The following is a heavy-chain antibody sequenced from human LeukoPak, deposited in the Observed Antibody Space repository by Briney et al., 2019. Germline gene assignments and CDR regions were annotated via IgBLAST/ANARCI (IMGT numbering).Heavy chain of an antibody. CDR1: GGSISSSSYY. CDR3: ARYRNSGWIDY. Sequence: SETLSLTCTVSGGSISSSSYYWGWIRQPPGKGLEWIGSIYYSGSTYYNPSLKRRVTISVDTSKNQFSLKLSSVTAADTAVYSCARYRNSGWIDYWGQGTLVTVSS. CDR2: IYYSGST. V-gene: IGHV4-39*01. J-gene: IGHJ4*02. D-gene: IGHD6-19*01.